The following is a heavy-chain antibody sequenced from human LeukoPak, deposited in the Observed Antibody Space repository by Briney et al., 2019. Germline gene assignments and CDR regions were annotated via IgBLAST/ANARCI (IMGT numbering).Heavy chain of an antibody. J-gene: IGHJ4*02. Sequence: HTGGSPRLSCAASGFTFSSYWMHWVRQAPGKGLVWVSRINTDGSSTSYADSVKGRFTISRGNAKNTLYLQMSSLRAEDTAVYYCASSMTTGSYFDYWGQGTLVTVSS. CDR3: ASSMTTGSYFDY. D-gene: IGHD4-17*01. CDR2: INTDGSST. CDR1: GFTFSSYW. V-gene: IGHV3-74*01.